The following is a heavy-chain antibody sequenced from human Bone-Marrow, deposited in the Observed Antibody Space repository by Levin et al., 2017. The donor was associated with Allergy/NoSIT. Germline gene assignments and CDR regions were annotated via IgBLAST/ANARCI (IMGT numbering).Heavy chain of an antibody. CDR3: ARVAETYYYDSSGYRNFDY. CDR2: IYYSGST. CDR1: GGSISSGGYY. D-gene: IGHD3-22*01. V-gene: IGHV4-31*03. J-gene: IGHJ4*02. Sequence: PSETLSLTCTVSGGSISSGGYYWSWIRQHPGKGLEWIGYIYYSGSTYYNPSLKSRVTISVDTSKNQFSLKLSSVTAADTAVYYCARVAETYYYDSSGYRNFDYWGQGTLVTVSS.